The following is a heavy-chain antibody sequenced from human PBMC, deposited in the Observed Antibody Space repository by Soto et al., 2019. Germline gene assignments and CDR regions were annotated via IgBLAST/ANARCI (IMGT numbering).Heavy chain of an antibody. Sequence: EVQLVESGGGLVKPGGSLRLSCAASGFTFSNAWMSWVRQAPGKGLEWVGRIKSKTDGGTTDYAAPVKGRFTISKDDSKNTLYLQMNSLKTDDTAVYYCTTQGAARPFPYYYYYYMDVWGKGTTVTVSS. CDR3: TTQGAARPFPYYYYYYMDV. CDR1: GFTFSNAW. J-gene: IGHJ6*03. CDR2: IKSKTDGGTT. D-gene: IGHD6-6*01. V-gene: IGHV3-15*01.